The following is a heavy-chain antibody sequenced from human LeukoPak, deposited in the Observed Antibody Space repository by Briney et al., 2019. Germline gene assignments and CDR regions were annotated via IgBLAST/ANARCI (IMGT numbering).Heavy chain of an antibody. J-gene: IGHJ4*02. CDR1: GYPFDNYY. CDR3: ARLLSARGYTYGYTVY. D-gene: IGHD5-18*01. V-gene: IGHV1-2*02. Sequence: ASVKVSCKASGYPFDNYYMHWVRQPPGQGLEWMGWINPKSGVTNYAQKSQGSVTMPTDTASTTAYMELSRRRSDDTAIYYCARLLSARGYTYGYTVYWGQGTLVTVSS. CDR2: INPKSGVT.